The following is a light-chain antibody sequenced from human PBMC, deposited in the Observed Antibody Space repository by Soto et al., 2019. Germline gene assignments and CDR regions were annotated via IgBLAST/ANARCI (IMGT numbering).Light chain of an antibody. V-gene: IGKV1-39*01. CDR2: AAS. CDR3: QQSYSTIT. CDR1: RSISSY. J-gene: IGKJ5*01. Sequence: DIQMTQSPSSLSASVGDRVTITCRASRSISSYLNWYQQKPGKAPKLLIYAASSLQSGVPSRFSGSGSGTDFTLTISSLQPEDFATYYCQQSYSTITFGQGGLLEVK.